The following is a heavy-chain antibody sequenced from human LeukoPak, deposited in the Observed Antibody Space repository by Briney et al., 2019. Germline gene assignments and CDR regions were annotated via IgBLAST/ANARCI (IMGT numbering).Heavy chain of an antibody. D-gene: IGHD1-26*01. CDR2: IRSSGSTV. V-gene: IGHV3-48*03. Sequence: PGWSLRLSCAASGFTFSSYEMNWVRQAPPKGLEGVSYIRSSGSTVYYADSVKGRFTISRDNAKNSLYMQMNSLRAEDTAVYYCARSSYRYSGSYGGGDYWGQGTLVTVSS. J-gene: IGHJ4*02. CDR3: ARSSYRYSGSYGGGDY. CDR1: GFTFSSYE.